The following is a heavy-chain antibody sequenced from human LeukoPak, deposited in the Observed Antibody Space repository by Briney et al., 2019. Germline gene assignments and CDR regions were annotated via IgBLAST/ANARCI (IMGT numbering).Heavy chain of an antibody. Sequence: GGSLRLSCAASGNYWMHWVRQAPGKGLVWVSHINSDGSWTSYADSVKGRFTISKDNAKNTVYLQMNNLRVEDTAVYYCVSFNETYWGRGTLVTVSS. V-gene: IGHV3-74*01. J-gene: IGHJ4*02. CDR1: GNYW. D-gene: IGHD2-15*01. CDR3: VSFNETY. CDR2: INSDGSWT.